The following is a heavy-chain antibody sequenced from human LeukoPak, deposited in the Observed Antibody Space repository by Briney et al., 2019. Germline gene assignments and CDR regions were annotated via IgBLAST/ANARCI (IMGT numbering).Heavy chain of an antibody. Sequence: SETLSLTCTVSGASITNYHWSWMRQSPEKGLEWIGTIYRSVSTNYNLSLKSRVTISIDTSKNQFSLRLTSVTAADTAVYYCARDQSQWQVPQHWFDPWGQGALVTVSS. CDR2: IYRSVST. J-gene: IGHJ5*02. CDR1: GASITNYH. D-gene: IGHD6-19*01. CDR3: ARDQSQWQVPQHWFDP. V-gene: IGHV4-59*01.